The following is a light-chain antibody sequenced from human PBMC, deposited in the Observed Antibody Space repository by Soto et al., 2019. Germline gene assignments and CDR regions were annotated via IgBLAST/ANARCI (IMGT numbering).Light chain of an antibody. Sequence: QSVLTQPPSASGTPGQRVTISSSGSSSNVGSYTVNWYQQLPGTAPKLLIYSNNQRPSGVPDRFSGSKSGTSASLAISGLQSEDEADYYCAAWDDSLNGYVVFGGGTKLTVL. J-gene: IGLJ2*01. V-gene: IGLV1-44*01. CDR3: AAWDDSLNGYVV. CDR1: SSNVGSYT. CDR2: SNN.